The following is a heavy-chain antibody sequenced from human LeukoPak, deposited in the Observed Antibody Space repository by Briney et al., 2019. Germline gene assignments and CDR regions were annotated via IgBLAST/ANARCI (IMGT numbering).Heavy chain of an antibody. CDR2: IKSKGSGGTT. CDR3: SKDLPPTRAWALKY. V-gene: IGHV3-15*03. D-gene: IGHD2-2*01. CDR1: GFIFSDAW. J-gene: IGHJ4*02. Sequence: GGSLRLSCTASGFIFSDAWMTWVRQAPGQGPEWVGRIKSKGSGGTTDYASSVKGRFIISRDDSENTLYLQMNSLRTDDTAVYYCSKDLPPTRAWALKYWGQGALVTVSS.